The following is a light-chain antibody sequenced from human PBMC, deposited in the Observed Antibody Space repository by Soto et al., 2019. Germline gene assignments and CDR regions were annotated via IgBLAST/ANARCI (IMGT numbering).Light chain of an antibody. CDR1: QSVSSN. Sequence: EIVMTQSPATLSVSPGARATLSCRASQSVSSNLAWYQQKPVQAPRLLIYGASTRATGIPARFIGSGSGTELTLTISSLQSEEFAVYYCQQYNNWPYTFGQGTKLEIK. CDR3: QQYNNWPYT. V-gene: IGKV3-15*01. CDR2: GAS. J-gene: IGKJ2*01.